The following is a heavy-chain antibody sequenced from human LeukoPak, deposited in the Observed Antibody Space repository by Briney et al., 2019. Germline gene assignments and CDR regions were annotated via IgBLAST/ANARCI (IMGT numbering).Heavy chain of an antibody. CDR2: INSDGSST. D-gene: IGHD3-3*01. J-gene: IGHJ4*02. V-gene: IGHV3-74*01. Sequence: GGSLRLSCAASGFTFSGYWIHWVRQAPGKGLVWVSRINSDGSSTSYADSVKGRFTISRDNAKNTLYLQMNSLRAEDTAVYYCARPYYDFWSAPTSFDYWGQGTLVTVSS. CDR3: ARPYYDFWSAPTSFDY. CDR1: GFTFSGYW.